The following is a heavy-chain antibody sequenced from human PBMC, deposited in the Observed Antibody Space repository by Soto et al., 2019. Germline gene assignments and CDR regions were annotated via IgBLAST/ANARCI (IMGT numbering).Heavy chain of an antibody. D-gene: IGHD3-10*01. CDR2: IATYNSNK. Sequence: SVKVSCKTSGDTFTNFGLSWVRQAPGQGLEWMGWIATYNSNKNYAQKFQGRLTLTTDTSTSTGYMELRSLEYDDTAVYYCARVLRGVVNWFDPWGQGTLVTVSS. J-gene: IGHJ5*02. V-gene: IGHV1-18*01. CDR3: ARVLRGVVNWFDP. CDR1: GDTFTNFG.